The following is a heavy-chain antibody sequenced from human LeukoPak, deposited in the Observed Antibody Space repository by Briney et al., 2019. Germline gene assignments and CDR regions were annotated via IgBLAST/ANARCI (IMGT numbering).Heavy chain of an antibody. V-gene: IGHV4-39*01. CDR1: GGSTSSNNYY. J-gene: IGHJ4*02. CDR2: FSYNGNT. Sequence: SETLSLTCTVSGGSTSSNNYYWGWIRPFPGEGLQWIGSFSYNGNTYYNPSLKSRGAISVDTSKNQFSLKMSSVTAADTAVYYCARHRPLVVGATLGDFDNWGQGTLVTVSS. CDR3: ARHRPLVVGATLGDFDN. D-gene: IGHD2-15*01.